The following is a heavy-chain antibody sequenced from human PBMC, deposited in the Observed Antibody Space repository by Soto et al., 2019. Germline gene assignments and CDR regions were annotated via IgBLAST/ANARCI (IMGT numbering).Heavy chain of an antibody. CDR2: IIPIFGTA. CDR1: GGTFSNYA. V-gene: IGHV1-69*13. J-gene: IGHJ4*02. Sequence: SVKVSCKASGGTFSNYAINWVLQAPGQGLGWMGGIIPIFGTANYAQKFQGRVTITADESTSTAYLDLSSLRSEDTAVYYCARPVEMATISRSYLFYWGQGTLVTVSS. D-gene: IGHD5-12*01. CDR3: ARPVEMATISRSYLFY.